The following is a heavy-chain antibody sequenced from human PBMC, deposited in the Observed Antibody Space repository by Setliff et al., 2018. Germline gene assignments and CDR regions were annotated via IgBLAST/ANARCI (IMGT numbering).Heavy chain of an antibody. J-gene: IGHJ3*02. Sequence: SETLSLTCTVSGGSISSSSHYWGWLRQPPGKGLEWIGSISYSGTTYHNRSLRSRVTISIDTSKTQFSLKVTSVTAADTAVYYCASRSGVVEAPPRQVILDDGFDIWGQGTMVTVSS. CDR1: GGSISSSSHY. V-gene: IGHV4-39*01. D-gene: IGHD2-15*01. CDR2: ISYSGTT. CDR3: ASRSGVVEAPPRQVILDDGFDI.